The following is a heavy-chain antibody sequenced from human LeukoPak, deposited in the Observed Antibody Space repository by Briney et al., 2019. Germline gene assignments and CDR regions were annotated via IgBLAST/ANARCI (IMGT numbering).Heavy chain of an antibody. V-gene: IGHV3-66*01. CDR1: GFTVSRNY. CDR2: IYSGGST. J-gene: IGHJ6*02. Sequence: PGGSLRLSCAASGFTVSRNYMSWVRQAPGKGLEWVSVIYSGGSTYYADSVKGRFTISRDNSKNTLYLQMNSLRAEDTAVYYCARDLCTTGLNYYYYYGMDVWGQGTTVTVSS. D-gene: IGHD1-1*01. CDR3: ARDLCTTGLNYYYYYGMDV.